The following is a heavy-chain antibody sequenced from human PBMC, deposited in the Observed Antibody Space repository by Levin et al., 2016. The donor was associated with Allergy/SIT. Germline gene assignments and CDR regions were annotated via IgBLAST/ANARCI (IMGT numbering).Heavy chain of an antibody. D-gene: IGHD2-2*01. CDR2: VYWSGRT. V-gene: IGHV4-59*01. J-gene: IGHJ6*03. CDR3: AREHLRDCSSTDCSYFYYMDV. Sequence: SETLSLTCSVSGSTFSDYYWSWIRLSPGKGLEWIGCVYWSGRTNYNPSLKSRVSISINTSKNQFSMRLNSVTAADTAVYYCAREHLRDCSSTDCSYFYYMDVWGKGTTVTVSS. CDR1: GSTFSDYY.